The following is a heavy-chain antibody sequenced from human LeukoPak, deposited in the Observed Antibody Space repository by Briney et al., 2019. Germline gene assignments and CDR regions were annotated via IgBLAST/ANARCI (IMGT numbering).Heavy chain of an antibody. V-gene: IGHV1-18*01. Sequence: ASVKVSCKASGYTFTSYGISWVRQAPGQGLEWMGWISAYNGNTNYAQKLQGRVTMTTDTSTSTAYMELRSLRSDDTAVYYCARLHSSSWYGIFDYWGQGTLVTVSS. CDR2: ISAYNGNT. CDR1: GYTFTSYG. D-gene: IGHD6-13*01. J-gene: IGHJ4*02. CDR3: ARLHSSSWYGIFDY.